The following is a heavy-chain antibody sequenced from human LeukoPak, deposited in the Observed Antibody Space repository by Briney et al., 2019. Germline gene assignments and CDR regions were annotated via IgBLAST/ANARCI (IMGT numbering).Heavy chain of an antibody. Sequence: GGSLRLSCAASGFTFSSYAMKWVRQAPGKGLEWVSAISRTSAYIYYSDSVKGRFTISRDNATNSVYLQIDSLRDEDTAVYYCARDERRYCSDSSCYTGDYWGQGNLVTVSS. CDR2: ISRTSAYI. CDR1: GFTFSSYA. CDR3: ARDERRYCSDSSCYTGDY. J-gene: IGHJ4*02. V-gene: IGHV3-21*01. D-gene: IGHD2-2*02.